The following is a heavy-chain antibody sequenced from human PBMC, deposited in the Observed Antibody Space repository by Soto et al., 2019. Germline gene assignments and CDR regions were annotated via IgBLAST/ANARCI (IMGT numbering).Heavy chain of an antibody. CDR3: VRARGLFDAFDI. Sequence: VGSLRLSCAASGFRFSTYGMHWVRQAPGKGLEWVAVIWANGINKYYADSVRGRFTISRDNSKNTLDLQMNSLRAEDTALYYCVRARGLFDAFDIWGLGTMVTISS. CDR1: GFRFSTYG. J-gene: IGHJ3*02. V-gene: IGHV3-33*01. CDR2: IWANGINK.